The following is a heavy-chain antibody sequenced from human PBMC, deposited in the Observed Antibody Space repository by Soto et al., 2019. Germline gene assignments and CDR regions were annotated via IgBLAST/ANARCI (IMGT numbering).Heavy chain of an antibody. Sequence: ASETLSLTCTVSGGSISSSSYYWGWIRQPPGKGLEWIGSIYYSGSTNYNPSLKSRVAISVDTSKNQFSLKLSSVTAADTAVYYCASHGTPLLDHWGQGTLVTVSS. CDR2: IYYSGST. V-gene: IGHV4-39*01. CDR1: GGSISSSSYY. CDR3: ASHGTPLLDH. D-gene: IGHD1-26*01. J-gene: IGHJ5*02.